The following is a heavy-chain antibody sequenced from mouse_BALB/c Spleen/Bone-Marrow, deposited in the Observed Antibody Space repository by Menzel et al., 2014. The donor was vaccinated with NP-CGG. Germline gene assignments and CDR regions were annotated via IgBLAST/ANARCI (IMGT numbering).Heavy chain of an antibody. CDR1: GYTFTSYW. CDR3: TRYGNSHYYAIDY. V-gene: IGHV1-69*02. D-gene: IGHD1-1*01. Sequence: QVQLQQPGAELVRPGASLKLSCRVSGYTFTSYWINWVKQRPGQGLEWIGNIYPSDSYINYNQRFKDKATLTVDKSSSTAYMQLSSPTSEDSAVYYCTRYGNSHYYAIDYWGQGTSDTVSS. CDR2: IYPSDSYI. J-gene: IGHJ4*01.